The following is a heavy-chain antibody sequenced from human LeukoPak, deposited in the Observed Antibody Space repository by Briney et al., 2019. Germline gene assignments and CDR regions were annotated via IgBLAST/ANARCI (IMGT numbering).Heavy chain of an antibody. D-gene: IGHD6-13*01. J-gene: IGHJ5*02. CDR2: INHSVGT. Sequence: SETLSLSCAVYGGSFSGYYWSWIRQPPGKGLEWIGEINHSVGTHHTPSLKSRVTISVDTSKNQFSLKLSSVTAADTAVYYCARRSSIAAAGTGGNWFDPWRQGTLVSVSS. CDR3: ARRSSIAAAGTGGNWFDP. CDR1: GGSFSGYY. V-gene: IGHV4-34*01.